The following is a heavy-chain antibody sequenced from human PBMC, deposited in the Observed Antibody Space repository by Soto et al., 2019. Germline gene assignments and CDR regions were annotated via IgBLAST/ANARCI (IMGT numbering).Heavy chain of an antibody. CDR1: GYTFTSYY. J-gene: IGHJ3*02. V-gene: IGHV1-46*03. Sequence: ASVKVSCKASGYTFTSYYMHWVRQAPGQGLEWMGIINPSGGSTSYAQKFQGRVNMTRDTSTSTVYMELSSLRSEDTAVYYCAIDPDVLLWFGELLSAPYAFDIWGQGTMVTVSS. D-gene: IGHD3-10*01. CDR2: INPSGGST. CDR3: AIDPDVLLWFGELLSAPYAFDI.